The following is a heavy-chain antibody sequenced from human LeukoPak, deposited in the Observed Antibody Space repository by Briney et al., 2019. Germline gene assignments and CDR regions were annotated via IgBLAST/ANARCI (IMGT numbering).Heavy chain of an antibody. CDR1: GYTFTSYA. CDR3: VRSPTSGTYYNRPYYFDY. Sequence: GASVKVSCKASGYTFTSYAMNWVRQAPGQGLEWMGWINPNRGETDYAQNFQGRVTMTRDTSINTAYMDLNRLRPDDTAVYYCVRSPTSGTYYNRPYYFDYWGQGTLVTVSS. D-gene: IGHD3-10*01. J-gene: IGHJ4*02. V-gene: IGHV1-2*02. CDR2: INPNRGET.